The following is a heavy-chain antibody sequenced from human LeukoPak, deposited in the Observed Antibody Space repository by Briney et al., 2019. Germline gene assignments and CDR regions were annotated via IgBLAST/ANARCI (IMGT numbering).Heavy chain of an antibody. J-gene: IGHJ4*02. CDR2: ISYDGSNK. V-gene: IGHV3-30*18. D-gene: IGHD3-10*01. CDR3: AKDLGWFGEESVDY. CDR1: GFTFSSYG. Sequence: GGSLRLSCAASGFTFSSYGMHWVRQAPGKGLEWVAVISYDGSNKYYADSVKGRFTISRDNSKNTLYLQMNSLRAEDTAVYYCAKDLGWFGEESVDYWGQRTLVTVSS.